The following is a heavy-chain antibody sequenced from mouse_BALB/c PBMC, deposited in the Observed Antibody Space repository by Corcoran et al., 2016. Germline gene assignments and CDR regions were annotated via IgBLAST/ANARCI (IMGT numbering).Heavy chain of an antibody. CDR2: ISYDGSN. CDR3: AHEGYGSSFY. Sequence: DVQLQESGPGLVKPSQSLSLTCSVTGYSITSGYYWNWIRQFPGNKLEWMGYISYDGSNNYNPSLKNRISITRDTSKNQFFLKLNSVTTEDTATYYCAHEGYGSSFYWGQGTLVTVSA. CDR1: GYSITSGYY. V-gene: IGHV3-6*02. D-gene: IGHD1-1*01. J-gene: IGHJ3*01.